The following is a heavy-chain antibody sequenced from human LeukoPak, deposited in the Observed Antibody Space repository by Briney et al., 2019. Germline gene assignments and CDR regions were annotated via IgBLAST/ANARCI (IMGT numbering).Heavy chain of an antibody. D-gene: IGHD4-11*01. Sequence: SETLSLTCTVSGGSIRNYYWGWIRQPPGKGLEWIGSIYHSGSTYYNPSLKSRVTISVDTSKNQFSLKLSSVTAADTAVYYCARAKYSNCFDYWGQGTLVTVSS. V-gene: IGHV4-38-2*02. CDR3: ARAKYSNCFDY. CDR1: GGSIRNYY. J-gene: IGHJ4*02. CDR2: IYHSGST.